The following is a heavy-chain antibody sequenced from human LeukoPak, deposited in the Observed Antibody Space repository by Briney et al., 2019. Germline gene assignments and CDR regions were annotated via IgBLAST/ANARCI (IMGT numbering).Heavy chain of an antibody. V-gene: IGHV3-23*01. CDR2: ISGSGGNT. D-gene: IGHD3-10*01. CDR1: AFTFSSRA. CDR3: ARSAYYYGLGNYYNPFDY. J-gene: IGHJ4*02. Sequence: PGGSLRLSCVASAFTFSSRAMSWVRLAPGKGLEWVSGISGSGGNTHYADSVRGRFTISRDNSKNTLYLHINSLRAEDTAIYYCARSAYYYGLGNYYNPFDYWGQGTLVTVSS.